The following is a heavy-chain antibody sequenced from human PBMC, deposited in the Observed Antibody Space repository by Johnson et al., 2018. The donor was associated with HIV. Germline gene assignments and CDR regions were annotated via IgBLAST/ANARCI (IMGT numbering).Heavy chain of an antibody. D-gene: IGHD1-26*01. CDR2: IYSGGRA. CDR1: GFTVSSNY. V-gene: IGHV3-66*01. J-gene: IGHJ3*02. CDR3: ARDLARRGGAAFDI. Sequence: VQLVESGGGLVQPGGSLRLSCAASGFTVSSNYMSWVRQAPGKGLEWVSIIYSGGRAYYADSVKGRFIISRDNSKNTLYLQMNSLRTEDTAVYYCARDLARRGGAAFDIWGQGTMVTVSS.